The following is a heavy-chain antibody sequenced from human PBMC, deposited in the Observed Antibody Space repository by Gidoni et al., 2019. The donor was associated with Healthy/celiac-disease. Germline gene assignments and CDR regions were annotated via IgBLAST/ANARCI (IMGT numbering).Heavy chain of an antibody. CDR2: RKQDGCEK. CDR3: ARDVGISDDYVWGSYRPFDY. Sequence: VQLVESGGGVVQPGGSLRLSCYASGSAFSSYWMRWVRRAPGKGLGWVANRKQDGCEKDYVDAVKGRLTSSRDNAKNALYPEMNSLRAEYTAVYYGARDVGISDDYVWGSYRPFDYWGQGTLVTVSS. D-gene: IGHD3-16*02. V-gene: IGHV3-7*01. J-gene: IGHJ4*02. CDR1: GSAFSSYW.